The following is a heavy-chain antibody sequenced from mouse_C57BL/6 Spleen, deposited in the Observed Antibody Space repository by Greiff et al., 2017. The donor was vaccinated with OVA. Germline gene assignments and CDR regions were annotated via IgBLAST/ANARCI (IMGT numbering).Heavy chain of an antibody. J-gene: IGHJ2*01. CDR2: ISSGSSTI. Sequence: EVKLQESGGGLVKPGGSLKLSCAASGFTFSDYGMHWVRQAPEKGLEWVAYISSGSSTIYYADTVKGRFTISRDNAKNTLFLQMTSLRSEDTAMYYCARRCDGYYVDYWGQGTTLTVSS. D-gene: IGHD2-3*01. V-gene: IGHV5-17*01. CDR3: ARRCDGYYVDY. CDR1: GFTFSDYG.